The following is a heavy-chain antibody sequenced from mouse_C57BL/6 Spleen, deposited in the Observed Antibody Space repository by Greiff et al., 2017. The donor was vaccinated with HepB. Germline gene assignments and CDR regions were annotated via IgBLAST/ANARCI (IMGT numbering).Heavy chain of an antibody. CDR3: ARLGHYYGSRQGAMDY. V-gene: IGHV1-20*01. CDR2: INPYNGDT. Sequence: EVQLVESGPELVKPGDSVKISCKASGYSFTGYFMNWVMQSHGKSLEWIGRINPYNGDTFYNQKFKGKATLTVDKSSSTAHMELRSLTSEDSAVYYCARLGHYYGSRQGAMDYWGQGTSVTVSS. J-gene: IGHJ4*01. CDR1: GYSFTGYF. D-gene: IGHD1-1*01.